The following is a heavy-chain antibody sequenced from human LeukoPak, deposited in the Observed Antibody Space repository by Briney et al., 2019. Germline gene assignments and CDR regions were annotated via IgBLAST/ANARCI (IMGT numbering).Heavy chain of an antibody. CDR3: ERAPQRSYQHNWFDP. V-gene: IGHV4-34*01. Sequence: SETLSLTCAVYGGSFSGYYWSWIRQPPGKGLEWIGEINHSGSTNYNPSLKSRVTISVDTSKNQFSLKLSSVTAADTAVYYCERAPQRSYQHNWFDPWGQGTLVTVSS. D-gene: IGHD2-21*01. CDR2: INHSGST. J-gene: IGHJ5*02. CDR1: GGSFSGYY.